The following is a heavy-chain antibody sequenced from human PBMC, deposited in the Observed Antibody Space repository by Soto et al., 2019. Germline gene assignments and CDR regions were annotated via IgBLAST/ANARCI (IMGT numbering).Heavy chain of an antibody. Sequence: GESLKISCKGSGYSFTSYWIGWVRQMPGKGLEWMGIIYPGDSDTRYSPSFQGQVTISADKSISTAYLQWSSLKASDTAMYYCARQDGDSPTENGMDVWGQGTTVTVSS. D-gene: IGHD4-17*01. CDR2: IYPGDSDT. CDR1: GYSFTSYW. V-gene: IGHV5-51*01. CDR3: ARQDGDSPTENGMDV. J-gene: IGHJ6*02.